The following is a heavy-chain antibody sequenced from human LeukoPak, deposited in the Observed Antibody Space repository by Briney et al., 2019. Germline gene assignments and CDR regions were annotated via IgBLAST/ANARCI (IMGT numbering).Heavy chain of an antibody. D-gene: IGHD4-17*01. CDR1: GYTLTELS. V-gene: IGHV1-8*01. CDR2: MNPNSGNT. CDR3: ARGDYHYGGTDY. J-gene: IGHJ4*02. Sequence: ASVKVSCKVSGYTLTELSMHWVRQATGQGLEWMGYMNPNSGNTGYAQKFQGRVSMTWDTSMGTAYMELSSLRSEDTAVYYCARGDYHYGGTDYWGQGTLVTVSS.